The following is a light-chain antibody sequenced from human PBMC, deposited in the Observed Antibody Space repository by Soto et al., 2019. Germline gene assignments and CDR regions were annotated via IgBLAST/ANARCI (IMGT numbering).Light chain of an antibody. CDR1: QSVNSNY. CDR2: GAS. J-gene: IGKJ1*01. V-gene: IGKV3-20*01. CDR3: QQYGSLSWT. Sequence: EIVLTQSPGTLSLSPGERATLSCRASQSVNSNYLAWYQQKPGQAPRLLIYGASSRATGIPDRFNGSGSGTDFTLTISRLEPEDFAVYYCQQYGSLSWTFGQGTKVDIK.